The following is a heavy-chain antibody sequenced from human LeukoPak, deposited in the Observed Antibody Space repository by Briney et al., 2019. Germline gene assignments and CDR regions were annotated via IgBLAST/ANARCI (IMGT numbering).Heavy chain of an antibody. Sequence: SEALSLTCAVSGYSTSSDNYWVWIRQPPGQGLEWTGGINHSGSTYYNPSLKSRVTMSVDTSKNQFSLKLSSVTAADTAVYYCARAPRDSSSSNYMRRFDYWGQGTLVTVSS. CDR1: GYSTSSDNY. V-gene: IGHV4-38-2*01. CDR3: ARAPRDSSSSNYMRRFDY. D-gene: IGHD3-22*01. J-gene: IGHJ4*02. CDR2: INHSGST.